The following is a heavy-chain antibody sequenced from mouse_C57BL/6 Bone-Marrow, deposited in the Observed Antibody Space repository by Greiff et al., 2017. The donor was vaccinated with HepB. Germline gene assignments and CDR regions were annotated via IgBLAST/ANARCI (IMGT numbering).Heavy chain of an antibody. J-gene: IGHJ2*01. V-gene: IGHV1-50*01. Sequence: QVQLQQPGAELVKPGASVKLSCKASGYTFTSYWMQWVKQRPGQGLEWIGEIDPSDSSTNYNQKFKGKATLTVDTSSSTAYMQRSSLTSEDSAVYYCARSYTTVVDYWGQGTTLTVSS. CDR1: GYTFTSYW. CDR2: IDPSDSST. CDR3: ARSYTTVVDY. D-gene: IGHD1-1*01.